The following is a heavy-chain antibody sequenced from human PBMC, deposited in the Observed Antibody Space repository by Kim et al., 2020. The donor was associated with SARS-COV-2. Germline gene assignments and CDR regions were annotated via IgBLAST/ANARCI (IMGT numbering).Heavy chain of an antibody. CDR3: AKDIRWLRPRGYFDY. CDR1: GFTFSSYG. J-gene: IGHJ4*02. CDR2: ISYDGSNK. D-gene: IGHD5-12*01. V-gene: IGHV3-30*18. Sequence: GGSLRLSCAASGFTFSSYGMHWVRQAPGKGLEWVAVISYDGSNKYYADSVKGRFTISRDNSKNTLYLQMNSLRAEDTAVYYCAKDIRWLRPRGYFDYWGQGTLVTVSS.